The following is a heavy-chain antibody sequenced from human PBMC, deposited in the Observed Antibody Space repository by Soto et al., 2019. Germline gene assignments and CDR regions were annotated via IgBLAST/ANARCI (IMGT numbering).Heavy chain of an antibody. CDR3: ARDLGYSGYDSPYYFDY. D-gene: IGHD5-12*01. CDR1: GGTFSSYT. J-gene: IGHJ4*02. CDR2: IIPILGIA. V-gene: IGHV1-69*04. Sequence: SVKVSCKASGGTFSSYTISWVRQAPGQGLEWMGRIIPILGIANCAQKFQGRVMITADKSTSTAYMELSSLRSEDTAVYYCARDLGYSGYDSPYYFDYWGQGTLVTVSS.